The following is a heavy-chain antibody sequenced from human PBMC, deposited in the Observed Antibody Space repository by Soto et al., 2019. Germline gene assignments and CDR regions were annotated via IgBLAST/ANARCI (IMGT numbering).Heavy chain of an antibody. Sequence: QITLKESGPTLVKPTQTLTLTCTFSGFSLSTSGMSVGWIRQPPGKALEWLALIYWDDDKRYSPSLKNRLTITKDTSKNQVSLTMTTMDPVDTATYYCALRPRLGATWFDPWGQGTPVTGSS. D-gene: IGHD3-16*01. CDR1: GFSLSTSGMS. J-gene: IGHJ5*02. CDR3: ALRPRLGATWFDP. V-gene: IGHV2-5*02. CDR2: IYWDDDK.